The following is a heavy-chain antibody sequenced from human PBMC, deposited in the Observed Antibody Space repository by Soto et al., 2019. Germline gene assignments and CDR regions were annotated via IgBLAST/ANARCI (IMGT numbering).Heavy chain of an antibody. V-gene: IGHV4-39*01. CDR3: ARLSLVRGATSGPNYYGVDV. D-gene: IGHD3-10*01. Sequence: PSETLSLTCTVSGDSISSSSYYWGWIRQPPGKGLEWIGSIYYSGSTYYNPSLKSRVTISVDTSKNQFSLKLSSVTAADTAVYYCARLSLVRGATSGPNYYGVDVWGQGTTVTVSS. CDR1: GDSISSSSYY. J-gene: IGHJ6*02. CDR2: IYYSGST.